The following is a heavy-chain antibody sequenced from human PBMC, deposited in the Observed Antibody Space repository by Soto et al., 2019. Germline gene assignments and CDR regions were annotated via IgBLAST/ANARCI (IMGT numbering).Heavy chain of an antibody. CDR2: IGSGGDT. CDR3: TRNIPPTGIEV. CDR1: GFTLSSYD. D-gene: IGHD2-21*01. V-gene: IGHV3-13*01. Sequence: EVQLVESGGGLVQPGGSLRLSCAASGFTLSSYDIHWVRQATGEGLAWVSGIGSGGDTHYADSVKGRFIISREDGKNSLYLQMNNLTVGDTAVYYCTRNIPPTGIEVGGQGATVTVSS. J-gene: IGHJ6*02.